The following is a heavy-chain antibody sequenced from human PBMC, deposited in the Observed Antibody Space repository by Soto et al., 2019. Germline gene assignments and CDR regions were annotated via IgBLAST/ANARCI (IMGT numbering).Heavy chain of an antibody. D-gene: IGHD6-19*01. V-gene: IGHV4-31*02. Sequence: SETLSLTCAVSGGSISSGGYYWSWIRQHPGKGLEWIGYIYHTGSTKYKPSLRSRVNMSVDTSENHFSLKVSSVTAADTAVYYCARAKQWLAPFDYWGQGILVTVSS. CDR1: GGSISSGGYY. CDR2: IYHTGST. J-gene: IGHJ4*02. CDR3: ARAKQWLAPFDY.